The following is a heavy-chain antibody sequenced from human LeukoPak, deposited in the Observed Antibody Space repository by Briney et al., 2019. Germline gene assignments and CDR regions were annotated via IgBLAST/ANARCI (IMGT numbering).Heavy chain of an antibody. CDR3: AREDYGDHGGWFDP. V-gene: IGHV3-30*04. D-gene: IGHD4-17*01. J-gene: IGHJ5*02. Sequence: GGSLRLSCAASGFTFSGPAMHWVRQAPGKGLEWVAVISYDGSNKYYADSVKGRFTISRDNSKNTLYLQMNSLRAEDTAVYYCAREDYGDHGGWFDPWGQGTLVTVSS. CDR2: ISYDGSNK. CDR1: GFTFSGPA.